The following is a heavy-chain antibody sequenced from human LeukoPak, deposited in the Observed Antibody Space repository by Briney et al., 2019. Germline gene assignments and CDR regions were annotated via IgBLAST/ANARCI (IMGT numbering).Heavy chain of an antibody. Sequence: GGSLRLSCAASGFTFDDYAMHWVRQAPGKGLEWVSGISWNSGSIGYADSVKGRFTISGDNAKNSLYLQMNSLRAEDTALYYCAKDETGGSGYLLYYFDYWGQGTLVTVSS. CDR2: ISWNSGSI. D-gene: IGHD5-12*01. J-gene: IGHJ4*02. V-gene: IGHV3-9*01. CDR3: AKDETGGSGYLLYYFDY. CDR1: GFTFDDYA.